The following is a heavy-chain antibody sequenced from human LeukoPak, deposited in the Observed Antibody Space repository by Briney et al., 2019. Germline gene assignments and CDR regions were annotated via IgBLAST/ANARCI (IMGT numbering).Heavy chain of an antibody. J-gene: IGHJ4*02. V-gene: IGHV3-74*01. Sequence: GGSLRLSCAASGFTFSSYWMHWVRQAPGKGLVWVSRINSDGSSTSYADSVKGRFTISRDNAKNTLYLQMNSLRAEDTAVYYCARGGYSYGLMANWGQGTLVTVSS. CDR1: GFTFSSYW. CDR3: ARGGYSYGLMAN. D-gene: IGHD5-18*01. CDR2: INSDGSST.